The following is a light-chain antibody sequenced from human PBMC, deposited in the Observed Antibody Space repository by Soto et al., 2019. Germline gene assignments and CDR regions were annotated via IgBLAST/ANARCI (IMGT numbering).Light chain of an antibody. J-gene: IGLJ1*01. CDR2: RNT. V-gene: IGLV1-40*01. CDR1: RSNIGRNT. Sequence: QSVLTQPPSVSGTPGQRVTISCSQSRSNIGRNTVHWYQQVPGTAPKLLIYRNTYRPSGVPDRFSGSRSATSASLTITGLQAEDEADYYCQSYDRSLSGSFFGTGTKLTVL. CDR3: QSYDRSLSGSF.